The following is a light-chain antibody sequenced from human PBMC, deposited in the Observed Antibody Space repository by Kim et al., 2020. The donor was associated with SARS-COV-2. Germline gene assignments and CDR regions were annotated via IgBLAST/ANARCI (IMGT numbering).Light chain of an antibody. V-gene: IGKV1-27*01. CDR1: QGGSNY. Sequence: ASVGDRVTITCRASQGGSNYLAWYQQKPGTVPKLLFYGASTLQSGVPSRFIGSGSGTDFTLTISSLQPEDAATYYCQKYNSAPLTFGGGTKVDIK. J-gene: IGKJ4*01. CDR3: QKYNSAPLT. CDR2: GAS.